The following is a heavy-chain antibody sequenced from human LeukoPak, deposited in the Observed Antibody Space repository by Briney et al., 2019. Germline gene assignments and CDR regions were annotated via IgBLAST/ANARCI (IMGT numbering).Heavy chain of an antibody. Sequence: GGSLRLSCAASGLTFSSYEMNWVRQAPGKGLEWVSYISSSGSTIYYADSVKGRFTISRDNAKNSLYLQMDSLRAEDTAVYYCAKDRYCSGVSCYSGFDYWGQGTLVTVSS. J-gene: IGHJ4*02. CDR3: AKDRYCSGVSCYSGFDY. V-gene: IGHV3-48*03. D-gene: IGHD2-15*01. CDR2: ISSSGSTI. CDR1: GLTFSSYE.